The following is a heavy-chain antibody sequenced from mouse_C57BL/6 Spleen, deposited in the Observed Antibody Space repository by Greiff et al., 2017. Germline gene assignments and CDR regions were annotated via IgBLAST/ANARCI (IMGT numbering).Heavy chain of an antibody. J-gene: IGHJ1*03. Sequence: QVQLQQPGAELVRPGSSVKLSCKASGYTFTSYWMHWVKQRPIQGLEWIGNIDPSDSETHYNQKFKDKATLTVDKSSSTAYMQLSSLTSEDSAVYYCAPTFSDWYFDVWGTGTTVTVSS. D-gene: IGHD4-1*02. V-gene: IGHV1-52*01. CDR3: APTFSDWYFDV. CDR2: IDPSDSET. CDR1: GYTFTSYW.